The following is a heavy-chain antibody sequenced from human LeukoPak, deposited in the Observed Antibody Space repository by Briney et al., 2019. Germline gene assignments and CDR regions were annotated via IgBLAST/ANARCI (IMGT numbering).Heavy chain of an antibody. V-gene: IGHV4-59*01. Sequence: SETLSLTCTVSGGSISSYYWSWIRQPPGKGLGWIGYIYYSGSTNYNPSLKSRVTISVDTSKNQFSLKLSSVTAADTAVYYCARAPRYYYYYYMDDWGKGTTVTVSS. CDR1: GGSISSYY. CDR2: IYYSGST. J-gene: IGHJ6*03. CDR3: ARAPRYYYYYYMDD.